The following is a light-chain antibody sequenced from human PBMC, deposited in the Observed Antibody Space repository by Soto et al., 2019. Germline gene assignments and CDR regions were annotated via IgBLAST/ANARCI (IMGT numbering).Light chain of an antibody. CDR2: EVS. V-gene: IGLV2-8*01. CDR3: SSYAGSKNLV. CDR1: SSDVGGYNY. Sequence: QSVLAQPPSASGSPGQSVTISCTGTSSDVGGYNYVSWYQQHPGKAPKLMIYEVSKRPSGVPDRFYGSKSGNTASLTVSGLQAEDEADYYCSSYAGSKNLVFGTGTKVTVL. J-gene: IGLJ1*01.